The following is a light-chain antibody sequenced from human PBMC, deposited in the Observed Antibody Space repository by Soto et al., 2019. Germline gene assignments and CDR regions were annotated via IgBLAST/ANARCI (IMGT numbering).Light chain of an antibody. CDR1: QSVSSIY. Sequence: EILMTQSPATLSVSPGERATPSCRAIQSVSSIYLAWYQQKPGQAPRLLIYDASNRATGIPARFSGSGSGTDFTLTISSLEPEDSAIYYCQQRNIWPPVTFGQGTRLEIK. V-gene: IGKV3-11*01. J-gene: IGKJ5*01. CDR3: QQRNIWPPVT. CDR2: DAS.